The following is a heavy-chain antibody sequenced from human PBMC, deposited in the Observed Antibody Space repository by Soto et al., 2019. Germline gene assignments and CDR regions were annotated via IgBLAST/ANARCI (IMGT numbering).Heavy chain of an antibody. CDR1: GYIFTSYW. Sequence: GESLKISCKGSGYIFTSYWIGWVRQMPGKGLEWMGIIYPGDSDTRYSPSFQGQVTISADKSISTAYLQWSSLKASDTAMYYCARESSIAAAGTYYYYYGMDVWGQGTTVTV. CDR3: ARESSIAAAGTYYYYYGMDV. CDR2: IYPGDSDT. V-gene: IGHV5-51*01. D-gene: IGHD6-13*01. J-gene: IGHJ6*02.